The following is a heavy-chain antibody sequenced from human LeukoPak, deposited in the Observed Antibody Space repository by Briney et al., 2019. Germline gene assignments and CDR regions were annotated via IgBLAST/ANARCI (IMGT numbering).Heavy chain of an antibody. CDR3: ARLRTSSGYSPFDY. Sequence: PSETLSLTCTVSGGSISSYYWSWIRQPPGKGLEWIGYIYYSGSTNYNPSLKSRVTISVDTSKNQFSLKLSSVTAADTAVYYCARLRTSSGYSPFDYWGQGTLVTVSS. D-gene: IGHD3-22*01. J-gene: IGHJ4*02. V-gene: IGHV4-59*08. CDR1: GGSISSYY. CDR2: IYYSGST.